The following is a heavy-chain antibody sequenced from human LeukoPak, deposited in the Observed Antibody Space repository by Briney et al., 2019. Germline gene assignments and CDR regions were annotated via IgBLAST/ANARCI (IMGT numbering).Heavy chain of an antibody. J-gene: IGHJ3*02. Sequence: PSETLSLTCTVSGDSISSYHWSWIRQPAGKGLEWIGRIYSSGSTNYNPSLKSRVTMSVDTSKNQFSLKLSSVTAADTAMYYCAREGNYGSGTYEAFDTWGQGTMVTVSS. V-gene: IGHV4-4*07. CDR3: AREGNYGSGTYEAFDT. D-gene: IGHD3-10*01. CDR2: IYSSGST. CDR1: GDSISSYH.